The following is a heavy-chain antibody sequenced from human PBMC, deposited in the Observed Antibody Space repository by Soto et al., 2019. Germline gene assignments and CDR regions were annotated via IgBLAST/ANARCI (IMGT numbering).Heavy chain of an antibody. Sequence: QAQVVQSGAEVRKPGSSVKLSCKASEGTFNSYAIAWVRQAPGQGREWMGGIIPYYNTLNYAQKFQDRVTITADVSTNTVYMELSSLISDDTAVKFCASGASRWSPYFFETWAPGALLTVSS. J-gene: IGHJ4*02. CDR1: EGTFNSYA. V-gene: IGHV1-69*01. D-gene: IGHD6-13*01. CDR2: IIPYYNTL. CDR3: ASGASRWSPYFFET.